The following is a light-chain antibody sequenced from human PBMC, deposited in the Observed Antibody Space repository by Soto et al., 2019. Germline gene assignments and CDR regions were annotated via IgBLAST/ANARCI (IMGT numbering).Light chain of an antibody. CDR1: SSDVGGYNY. CDR3: SSYTSSSTYV. Sequence: QSVLTQPASVSGSPGQSITISCTGTSSDVGGYNYVSWYQQHPGKAPKLIIYEVSNRTSGVSNRFSGSKSGNTASLTISGLQAEDEADYYCSSYTSSSTYVFGPGTKVTVL. V-gene: IGLV2-14*01. J-gene: IGLJ1*01. CDR2: EVS.